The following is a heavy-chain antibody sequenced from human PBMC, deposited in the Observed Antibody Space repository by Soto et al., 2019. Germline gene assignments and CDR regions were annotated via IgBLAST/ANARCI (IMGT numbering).Heavy chain of an antibody. CDR1: GFTFSSYW. V-gene: IGHV3-7*01. J-gene: IGHJ4*02. D-gene: IGHD6-13*01. Sequence: GGSLRLSCAASGFTFSSYWMSWVRQAPGKGLEWVANIKQDGSEKYYVDSVKGRFTISRDNAKNSLYLQMNSLRAEDTAVYYCARDEGIAAAGNSFDYWGQGTLVTVSS. CDR3: ARDEGIAAAGNSFDY. CDR2: IKQDGSEK.